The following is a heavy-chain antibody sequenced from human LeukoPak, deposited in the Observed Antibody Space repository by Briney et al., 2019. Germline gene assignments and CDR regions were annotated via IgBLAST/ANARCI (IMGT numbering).Heavy chain of an antibody. Sequence: GGSLRLSCIVSGFTFSDYEMNWVRQAPGKGLGWVAYISAGSGVTIDFAESLRGRFMISRDNAKNSMSLQMNSLRAEDTGLYYCVRRLRLDYWGRGTLVTVSS. V-gene: IGHV3-48*03. CDR1: GFTFSDYE. CDR3: VRRLRLDY. CDR2: ISAGSGVTI. D-gene: IGHD4-17*01. J-gene: IGHJ4*02.